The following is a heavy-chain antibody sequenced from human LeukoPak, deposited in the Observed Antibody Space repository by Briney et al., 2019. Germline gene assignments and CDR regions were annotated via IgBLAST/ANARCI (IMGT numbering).Heavy chain of an antibody. CDR2: INYSGST. J-gene: IGHJ5*02. Sequence: SETLSLSCTVSGGSISSHYWSWIRQPPGKGLEWIGYINYSGSTNYNPSLKSRVTISVDTSKNQFSLKLSSVTAADTAVYYCARHRGAISPNWFDPWGQGTLVTVSS. CDR1: GGSISSHY. D-gene: IGHD3-10*01. V-gene: IGHV4-59*11. CDR3: ARHRGAISPNWFDP.